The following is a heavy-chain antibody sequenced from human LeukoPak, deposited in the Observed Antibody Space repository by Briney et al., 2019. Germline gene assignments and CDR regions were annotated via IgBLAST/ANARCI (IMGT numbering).Heavy chain of an antibody. V-gene: IGHV5-51*01. D-gene: IGHD4-17*01. CDR2: IYPGDSDT. Sequence: GESLKISCKGSGYSFTSYWIGWVRPLPGKGLEWMGIIYPGDSDTRYSPSFQGQVTISADKSISTPYLQWSSLKASDTAMYYCARLSSTTVKRYFDYWGQGTLVTVSS. CDR1: GYSFTSYW. J-gene: IGHJ4*02. CDR3: ARLSSTTVKRYFDY.